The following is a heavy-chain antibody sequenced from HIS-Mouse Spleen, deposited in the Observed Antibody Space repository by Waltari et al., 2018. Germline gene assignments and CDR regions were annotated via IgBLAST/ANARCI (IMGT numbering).Heavy chain of an antibody. V-gene: IGHV4-34*01. D-gene: IGHD2-15*01. J-gene: IGHJ3*02. CDR2: INHSGST. Sequence: QVQLQQWGAGLLKPSETLSLTCAVYGGSFSGYYWSWIRQPPGKGLEWIGEINHSGSTTYNPSLKSRVTISVDTSKNQFSLKLSSVTAADTAVYYCATRRDCSGGSCYSGAFDIWGQGTMVTVSS. CDR3: ATRRDCSGGSCYSGAFDI. CDR1: GGSFSGYY.